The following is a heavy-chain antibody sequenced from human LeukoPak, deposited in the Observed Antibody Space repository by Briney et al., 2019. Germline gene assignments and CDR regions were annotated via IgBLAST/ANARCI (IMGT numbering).Heavy chain of an antibody. V-gene: IGHV3-30-3*01. CDR1: GFTFSSSA. CDR2: ISYDGSNK. J-gene: IGHJ4*02. Sequence: GGSLRLSCAASGFTFSSSALHWVRQAPGKGLEWVAIISYDGSNKYYADAVKGRFTISRDNFKNTLYLQMNRLRAEDTAVYYCARDGGSPYWGQGTLVTVSS. D-gene: IGHD1-26*01. CDR3: ARDGGSPY.